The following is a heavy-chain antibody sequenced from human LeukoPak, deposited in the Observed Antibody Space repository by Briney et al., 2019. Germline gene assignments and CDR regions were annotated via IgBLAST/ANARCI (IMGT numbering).Heavy chain of an antibody. J-gene: IGHJ6*02. D-gene: IGHD3-3*01. CDR2: IYYSGST. CDR1: GGSTSSYY. V-gene: IGHV4-59*01. Sequence: SETLSLTCTVSGGSTSSYYWSWIRQPPGKGLEWIGYIYYSGSTNYNPSLKSRVTISVDTSKNQFSLKLSSVTAADTAVYYCARVFAKYYYGMDVWGQGTTVTVSS. CDR3: ARVFAKYYYGMDV.